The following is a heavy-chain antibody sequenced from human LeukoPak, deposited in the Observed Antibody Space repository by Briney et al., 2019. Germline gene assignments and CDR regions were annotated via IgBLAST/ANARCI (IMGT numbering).Heavy chain of an antibody. V-gene: IGHV3-66*01. CDR2: IYSGGST. Sequence: PGGSLRLSCAASGFTVSSNYMSWVRQAPGKGLEWVSVIYSGGSTYYADSVKGRFTISRDNSKNTLYLQMNSLRAEDTAVYYCAKDRNYYDSSGYLGRYFDYWGQGTLVTVSS. J-gene: IGHJ4*02. CDR1: GFTVSSNY. D-gene: IGHD3-22*01. CDR3: AKDRNYYDSSGYLGRYFDY.